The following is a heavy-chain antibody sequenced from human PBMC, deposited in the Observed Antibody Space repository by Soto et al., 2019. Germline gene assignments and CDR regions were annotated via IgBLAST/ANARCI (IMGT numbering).Heavy chain of an antibody. D-gene: IGHD4-17*01. CDR1: GGSFSGYY. CDR3: ARGLRGLRAFDI. J-gene: IGHJ3*02. V-gene: IGHV4-34*01. Sequence: SETLSLTCAVYGGSFSGYYWSWIRQPPGKGLEWIGEINHSGSTNYNPSLKSRVTISVDTSKNQFSLKLSSVTAADTAVYYCARGLRGLRAFDIWGQGTMVTVSS. CDR2: INHSGST.